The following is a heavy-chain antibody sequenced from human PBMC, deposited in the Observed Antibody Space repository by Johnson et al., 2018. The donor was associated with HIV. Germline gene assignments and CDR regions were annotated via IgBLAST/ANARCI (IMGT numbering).Heavy chain of an antibody. D-gene: IGHD3-22*01. CDR3: ATSGDKYSSYWGDGFDI. V-gene: IGHV3-30*03. CDR1: GFTFSSYA. J-gene: IGHJ3*02. CDR2: MSHDGSNK. Sequence: QVQLVESGGGVVQPGRSLRLSCAASGFTFSSYAMHWVRQAPGKGLEWVAAMSHDGSNKYYADSVKGRFTISRDNAKRSLFLQMNSLRVEDTAVYYCATSGDKYSSYWGDGFDIWGQGTMVTVS.